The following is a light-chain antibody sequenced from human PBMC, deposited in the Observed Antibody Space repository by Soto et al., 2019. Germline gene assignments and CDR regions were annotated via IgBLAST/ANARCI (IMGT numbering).Light chain of an antibody. Sequence: DIQMTQSPSTLSASVGDRVTITCRASQSISSWLAWYQQKPGKAPKLLIYDASSLESGVPSRFSGSGSGTEFTLTISSLQPDDFATYYCQEYNSYLLTFGGGTKVEIK. J-gene: IGKJ4*01. CDR2: DAS. V-gene: IGKV1-5*01. CDR1: QSISSW. CDR3: QEYNSYLLT.